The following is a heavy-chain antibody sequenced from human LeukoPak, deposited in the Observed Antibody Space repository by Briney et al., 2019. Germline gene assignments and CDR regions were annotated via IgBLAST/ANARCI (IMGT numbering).Heavy chain of an antibody. CDR1: GFTFDDYA. J-gene: IGHJ4*02. D-gene: IGHD6-19*01. V-gene: IGHV3-9*01. CDR3: ARVQRGIAVALDY. Sequence: GGSLRLSCAASGFTFDDYAMHWVRQAPGKGLEWVSGISWNSGSIGYADSVKGRFTISRDNAKNSLYLQMKSLRAEDTAVYYCARVQRGIAVALDYWGQGTLATVSS. CDR2: ISWNSGSI.